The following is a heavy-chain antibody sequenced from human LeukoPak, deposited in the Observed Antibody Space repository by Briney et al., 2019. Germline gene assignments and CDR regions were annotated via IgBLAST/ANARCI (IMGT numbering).Heavy chain of an antibody. V-gene: IGHV3-23*01. J-gene: IGHJ4*02. Sequence: GGSLRLSCAASGFTFSSYAMGWVRQAPGKGLEWVSAIRGSGGSTYYADSVKGRFTISRDNSKNTLYLQMNSLRAEDTAVYYCAKDLLLWFGELGYFDYWGQGTLVTVSS. D-gene: IGHD3-10*01. CDR2: IRGSGGST. CDR3: AKDLLLWFGELGYFDY. CDR1: GFTFSSYA.